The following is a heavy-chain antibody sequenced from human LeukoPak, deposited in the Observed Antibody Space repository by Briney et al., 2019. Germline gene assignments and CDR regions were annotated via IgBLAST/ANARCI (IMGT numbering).Heavy chain of an antibody. D-gene: IGHD6-19*01. V-gene: IGHV4-59*08. J-gene: IGHJ4*02. CDR2: IYYSGST. Sequence: SETLSLTCTVSGGSISSYYWSWIRQPPGKGLEWIGYIYYSGSTNYNPSLKSRVTISVDTSKNQFSLKLSSVTAADTAVYYCARRRYSSGWYYFDYWGQGTLVAVSS. CDR1: GGSISSYY. CDR3: ARRRYSSGWYYFDY.